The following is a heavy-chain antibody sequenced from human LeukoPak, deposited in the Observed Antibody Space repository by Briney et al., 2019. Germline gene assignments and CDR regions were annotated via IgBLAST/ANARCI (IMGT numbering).Heavy chain of an antibody. CDR1: GGSISSGSYY. Sequence: SETLSLTCTVSGGSISSGSYYWSWIRQPAGKGLEWIGRIYTSGSTNYNPSLKSRVTISVDTSKNQFSLKLSSVTAADTAVYYCARVVRDYDFWSGSGQFDPWGQGTLVTASS. V-gene: IGHV4-61*02. CDR2: IYTSGST. CDR3: ARVVRDYDFWSGSGQFDP. J-gene: IGHJ5*02. D-gene: IGHD3-3*01.